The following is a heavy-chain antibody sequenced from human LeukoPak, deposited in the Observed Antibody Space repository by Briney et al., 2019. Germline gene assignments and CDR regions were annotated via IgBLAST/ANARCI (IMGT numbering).Heavy chain of an antibody. CDR2: ISWDGGST. CDR1: GFTFDDYT. V-gene: IGHV3-43*01. D-gene: IGHD3-10*01. J-gene: IGHJ5*02. Sequence: QPGGSLRLSCAASGFTFDDYTMHWVRQAPGKGLEWVSLISWDGGSTYYADSVKGRFTISRDNAKNSLYLQMNSLRAEDTAVYYCAKDYSKTSYYGSGTYYRPKWFDPWGQGTLVTVSS. CDR3: AKDYSKTSYYGSGTYYRPKWFDP.